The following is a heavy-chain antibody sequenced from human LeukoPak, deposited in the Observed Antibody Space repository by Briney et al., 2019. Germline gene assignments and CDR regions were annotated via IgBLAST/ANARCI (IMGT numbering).Heavy chain of an antibody. CDR1: GFAVSSNY. Sequence: GGSLRLSCAVSGFAVSSNYVSWVRQAPGKGLEWVSVIYSTGTTFYADSVKRRFTISRDNSKNTVYLQMNGLRPEDTAVYYCARDRGPGWFDPWGQGTLVTVSS. CDR2: IYSTGTT. V-gene: IGHV3-66*03. J-gene: IGHJ5*02. CDR3: ARDRGPGWFDP. D-gene: IGHD3-10*01.